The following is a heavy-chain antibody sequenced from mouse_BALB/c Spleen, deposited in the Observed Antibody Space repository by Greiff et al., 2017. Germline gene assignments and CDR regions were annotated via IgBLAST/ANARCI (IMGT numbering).Heavy chain of an antibody. Sequence: QVQLKESGAELVRPGASVTLSCKASGYTFTDYEMHWVKQTPVHGLEWIGAIDPETGGTAYNQKFKGKATLTADKSSSTAYMELRSLTSEDSAVYYCTRWLLRGGFFAYWGQGTLVTVSA. CDR1: GYTFTDYE. CDR2: IDPETGGT. CDR3: TRWLLRGGFFAY. V-gene: IGHV1-15*01. J-gene: IGHJ3*01. D-gene: IGHD2-3*01.